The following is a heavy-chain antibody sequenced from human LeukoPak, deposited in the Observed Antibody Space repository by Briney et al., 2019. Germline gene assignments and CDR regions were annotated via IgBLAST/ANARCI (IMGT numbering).Heavy chain of an antibody. CDR2: IYYSGST. V-gene: IGHV4-30-4*01. CDR3: ARGPPYYDFWSGYPRGYYFDY. CDR1: GGSISSGDYY. J-gene: IGHJ4*02. Sequence: SQTLSLTCTVSGGSISSGDYYWSWIRQPPGKGLEWIGYIYYSGSTYYNPSLKSRVTISVDTSKNQFSLKLSSVTAADTAVYYCARGPPYYDFWSGYPRGYYFDYWGQGTLVTVSS. D-gene: IGHD3-3*01.